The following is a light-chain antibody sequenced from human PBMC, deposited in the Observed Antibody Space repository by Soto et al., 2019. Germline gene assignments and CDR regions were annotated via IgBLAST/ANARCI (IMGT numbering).Light chain of an antibody. Sequence: DIQMTQSPSSLSASVGDRVTITCRASQSISSYLNWYQQKPGKAPRLLIYAASSLQSGVPSRFSGSGSGTDFTPTISSLQPEDFATYYCKQRYSVPFTFGPGTTVDIK. V-gene: IGKV1-39*01. CDR2: AAS. CDR1: QSISSY. CDR3: KQRYSVPFT. J-gene: IGKJ3*01.